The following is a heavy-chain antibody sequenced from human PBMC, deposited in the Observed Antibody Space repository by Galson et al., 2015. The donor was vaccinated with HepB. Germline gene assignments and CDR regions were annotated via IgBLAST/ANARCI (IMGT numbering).Heavy chain of an antibody. J-gene: IGHJ3*02. CDR3: ARVQDFWSGFHTSDI. D-gene: IGHD3-3*01. V-gene: IGHV4-59*11. CDR1: GDSISSHY. CDR2: VYHTGST. Sequence: ETLSLTCTVSGDSISSHYWSWIRQPPGKRLEWIGFVYHTGSTTYNPSLKSRVAISMDTSKNQFPLKLNSVTAADTAMYYCARVQDFWSGFHTSDIWGQGTVVTVSS.